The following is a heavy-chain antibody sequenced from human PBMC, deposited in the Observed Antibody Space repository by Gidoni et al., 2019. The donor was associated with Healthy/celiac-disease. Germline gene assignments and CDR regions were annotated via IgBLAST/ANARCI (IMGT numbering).Heavy chain of an antibody. CDR1: GFTLSSYS. Sequence: EVTLVESGGGLVKPGGSLRLPCAASGFTLSSYSMNWVRQAPGKGLAWVSSISSSSSYIYYSDSVKGRFTISRDNAKISLYRQMNSLRAEDTAVYYCARDLYGDYGFDYWGQGTLVTVSS. CDR2: ISSSSSYI. V-gene: IGHV3-21*01. D-gene: IGHD4-17*01. J-gene: IGHJ4*02. CDR3: ARDLYGDYGFDY.